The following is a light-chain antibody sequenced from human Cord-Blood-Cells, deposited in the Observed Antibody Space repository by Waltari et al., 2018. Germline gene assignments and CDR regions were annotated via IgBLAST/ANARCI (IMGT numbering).Light chain of an antibody. V-gene: IGLV4-69*01. CDR1: SGHSSYA. CDR2: LNSDGSH. Sequence: QLVLTQSPSASASLGASVKLTCPLISGHSSYAIAWHQQQPEKGPRYLMKLNSDGSHGKGDGIPDRFSGSSSGAERYLTISSLQSEDEADYYCQTWGTGIQVFGGGTKLTVL. CDR3: QTWGTGIQV. J-gene: IGLJ3*02.